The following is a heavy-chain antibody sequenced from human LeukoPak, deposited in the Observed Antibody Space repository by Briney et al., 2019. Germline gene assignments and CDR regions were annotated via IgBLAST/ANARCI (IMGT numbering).Heavy chain of an antibody. Sequence: GGSLRLSCAASGFAFSSYPMHWVRQAPGKGLEWVAVISYDGSSKYYADSVKGRFTISRDNSKNTLYLQMNSLRGEDTAVFYCARGYESSSGWPPGGTFDIWGQGTMVTVSS. CDR1: GFAFSSYP. CDR3: ARGYESSSGWPPGGTFDI. CDR2: ISYDGSSK. D-gene: IGHD6-19*01. J-gene: IGHJ3*02. V-gene: IGHV3-30*03.